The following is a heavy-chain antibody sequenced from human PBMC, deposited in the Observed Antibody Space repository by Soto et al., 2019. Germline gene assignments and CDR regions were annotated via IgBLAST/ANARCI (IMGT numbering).Heavy chain of an antibody. CDR3: ARGSARSRYSEGFAA. D-gene: IGHD3-22*01. J-gene: IGHJ5*02. CDR1: SGSISSYTPS. CDR2: ICLDGTT. V-gene: IGHV4-30-2*01. Sequence: QLQLQESGPGLVKPSQTLSLTCGVSSGSISSYTPSWNWIRQPPGQGLEWIGHICLDGTTHYSPSLKCRVTISIDRSENQFSLKLLSVTAADTAVYPCARGSARSRYSEGFAAWGQGTLVTVSS.